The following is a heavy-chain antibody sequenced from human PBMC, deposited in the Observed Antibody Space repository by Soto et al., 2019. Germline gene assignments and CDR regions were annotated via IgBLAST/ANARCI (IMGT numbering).Heavy chain of an antibody. V-gene: IGHV3-23*01. J-gene: IGHJ5*01. CDR1: GFTFSSYA. Sequence: GRSPRLSCAAYGFTFSSYAMCWVRQAPGKGLEWVSAISGSGGSTYYADSVKGRFTISRDNSKNTLYLQMNSLRAGETAVYYVAKYSSSGYEASYNWFESWGQGTIVTSSS. CDR3: AKYSSSGYEASYNWFES. CDR2: ISGSGGST. D-gene: IGHD6-13*01.